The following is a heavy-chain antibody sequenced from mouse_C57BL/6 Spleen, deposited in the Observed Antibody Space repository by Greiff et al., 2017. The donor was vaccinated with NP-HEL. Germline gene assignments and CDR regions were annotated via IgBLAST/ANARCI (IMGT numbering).Heavy chain of an antibody. D-gene: IGHD1-1*01. CDR1: GFTFSSYA. J-gene: IGHJ2*01. V-gene: IGHV5-4*01. CDR3: ARDRDYYGYYFDY. CDR2: ISDGGSYT. Sequence: EVQLVESGGGLVKPGGSLKLSCAASGFTFSSYAMSWVRQTPEKRLEWVATISDGGSYTYYPDNVKGRFTISRDNAKNNLYLQMSHLKSEDTAMYYCARDRDYYGYYFDYWGQGTTLTVSS.